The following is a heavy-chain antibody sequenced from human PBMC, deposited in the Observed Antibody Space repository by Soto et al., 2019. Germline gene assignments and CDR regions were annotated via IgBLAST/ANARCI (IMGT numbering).Heavy chain of an antibody. J-gene: IGHJ4*02. D-gene: IGHD1-1*01. CDR2: ISYDGSNK. CDR1: GFTFSSYA. Sequence: PGGSLSLSCAASGFTFSSYAMHWVPQAPGKGLEWVAVISYDGSNKYYADSVKGRFTISRDNSKNTLYLQMNSLRAEDTAVYYCARAPTPQGKSGTIDYWGQGTLVIVSS. V-gene: IGHV3-30-3*01. CDR3: ARAPTPQGKSGTIDY.